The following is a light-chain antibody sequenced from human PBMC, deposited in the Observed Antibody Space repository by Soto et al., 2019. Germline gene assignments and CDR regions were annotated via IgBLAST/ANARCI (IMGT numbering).Light chain of an antibody. CDR1: QDISNY. V-gene: IGKV1-33*01. J-gene: IGKJ5*01. CDR3: QQYSSYSPIT. Sequence: DIQMTQSPSSLSASVGDRVTITCQASQDISNYLNWYQQKPGKAPKLLIYDASNLETGVPSRFSGSGSGTEFTLTINGLQPDDFATYYCQQYSSYSPITFGQGTRLEIK. CDR2: DAS.